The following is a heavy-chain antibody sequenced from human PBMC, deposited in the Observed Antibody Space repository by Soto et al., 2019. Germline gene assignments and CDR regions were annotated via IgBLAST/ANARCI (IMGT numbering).Heavy chain of an antibody. CDR3: ARAVVPAATPNWFDP. V-gene: IGHV1-69*13. CDR1: GGTFSSYA. J-gene: IGHJ5*02. Sequence: SVKVSCKASGGTFSSYAISWVRQAPGQGLEWMGGIIPIFGTANYAQKFQGRVTITADESTSTAYMELSSLRSEDTAVYYCARAVVPAATPNWFDPWGQGTLVTVYS. D-gene: IGHD2-2*01. CDR2: IIPIFGTA.